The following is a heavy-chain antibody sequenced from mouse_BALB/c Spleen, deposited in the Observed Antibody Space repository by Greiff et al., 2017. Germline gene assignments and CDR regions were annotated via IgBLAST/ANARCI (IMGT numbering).Heavy chain of an antibody. CDR3: ARAGNRIPFDY. J-gene: IGHJ2*01. CDR1: GFTFSSYG. V-gene: IGHV5-6-3*01. D-gene: IGHD2-1*01. Sequence: EVKLVESGGGLVQPGGSLKLSCAASGFTFSSYGMSWVRQTPDKRLELVATINSNGGSTYYPDSVKGRFTISRDNAKNTLYLQMSSLKSEDTAMYYCARAGNRIPFDYWGQGTTLTVSS. CDR2: INSNGGST.